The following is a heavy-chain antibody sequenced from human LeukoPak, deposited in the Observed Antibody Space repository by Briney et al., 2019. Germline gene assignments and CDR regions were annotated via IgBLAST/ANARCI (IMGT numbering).Heavy chain of an antibody. CDR3: ARRCGGDCRAYDAFDI. CDR2: IYPGDSDT. CDR1: GYSFTSYW. D-gene: IGHD2-21*01. J-gene: IGHJ3*02. V-gene: IGHV5-51*01. Sequence: PGESLKISCKGSGYSFTSYWIGWVRQMPGKGLEWMGIIYPGDSDTRYSPSFQGQVTISADKSISTAYLQWSSLKASDTAMYYCARRCGGDCRAYDAFDIWGQGTMVTVSS.